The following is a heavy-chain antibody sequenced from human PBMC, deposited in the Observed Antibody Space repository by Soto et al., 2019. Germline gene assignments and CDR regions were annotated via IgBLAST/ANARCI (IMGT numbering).Heavy chain of an antibody. CDR2: IYYSGSI. V-gene: IGHV4-30-4*08. D-gene: IGHD2-21*02. Sequence: TWIRQPPGKGLEWIGYIYYSGSIFYNPSLKSRVTISVDTSKNQFSLNLSSVTAADTAVYFCAREDDGGDRDYYGLDVWGQGTTVTVSS. J-gene: IGHJ6*02. CDR3: AREDDGGDRDYYGLDV.